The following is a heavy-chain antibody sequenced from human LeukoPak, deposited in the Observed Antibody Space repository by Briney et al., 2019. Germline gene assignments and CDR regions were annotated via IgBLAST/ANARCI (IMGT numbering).Heavy chain of an antibody. CDR3: ARQVYGSDV. Sequence: PSETLSLTCAVYGGSFSGYYWSWIRQPPGKGLEWIGEINHSGSTNYNPSLKGRVTISVDTSKNQFSLKLSSVTAADTAVYYCARQVYGSDVWGKGTTVTISS. J-gene: IGHJ6*04. CDR2: INHSGST. CDR1: GGSFSGYY. V-gene: IGHV4-34*01. D-gene: IGHD3-10*01.